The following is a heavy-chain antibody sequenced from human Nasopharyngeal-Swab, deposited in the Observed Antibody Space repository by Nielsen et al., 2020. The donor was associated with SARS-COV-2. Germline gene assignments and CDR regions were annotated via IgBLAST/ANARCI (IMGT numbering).Heavy chain of an antibody. CDR3: AHRLAAYSGPYFDY. V-gene: IGHV2-5*02. Sequence: SGPTLVQPTQTLTLTCTFSGFSLSTSGVGVGWIRQPTGKALEWLALLYWDDDKRYSPSLKSRLTITKDTSKNQVVLTMTNMDPVDTATYYCAHRLAAYSGPYFDYWGQGTLVTVSS. CDR1: GFSLSTSGVG. J-gene: IGHJ4*02. D-gene: IGHD2-15*01. CDR2: LYWDDDK.